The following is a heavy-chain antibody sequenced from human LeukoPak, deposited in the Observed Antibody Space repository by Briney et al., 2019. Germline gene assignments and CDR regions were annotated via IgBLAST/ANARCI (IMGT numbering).Heavy chain of an antibody. V-gene: IGHV4-59*01. CDR2: IYCSGST. J-gene: IGHJ5*02. CDR3: ARANYFDP. Sequence: SETLSLTCTVSGGSISSYYWSWTRQPPGKGLEWIGYIYCSGSTNYNPSLKSRVTISVDASKNQFSLKLNSVTAADTAVYYCARANYFDPWGQGTLVTASS. CDR1: GGSISSYY.